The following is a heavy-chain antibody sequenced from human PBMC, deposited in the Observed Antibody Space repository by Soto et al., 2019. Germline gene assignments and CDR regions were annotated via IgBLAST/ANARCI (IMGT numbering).Heavy chain of an antibody. Sequence: GASVKISCKGCGYSFTSYLIGWVRQMPGKGLEWTGIIYPGDSDTRYSPSFQGQVTISADKSVSTAYLQWSSLKASDTAMYYCARPISPYSSGPKWRTLDAFDIWGQGTMVTVSS. D-gene: IGHD6-19*01. CDR3: ARPISPYSSGPKWRTLDAFDI. J-gene: IGHJ3*02. CDR1: GYSFTSYL. CDR2: IYPGDSDT. V-gene: IGHV5-51*01.